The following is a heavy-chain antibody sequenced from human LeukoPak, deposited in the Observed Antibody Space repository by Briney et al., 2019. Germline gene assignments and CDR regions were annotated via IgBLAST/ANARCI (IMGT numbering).Heavy chain of an antibody. CDR3: AKGYYYRSGPNFDY. D-gene: IGHD3-10*01. CDR1: GFTFSSYA. V-gene: IGHV3-23*01. Sequence: GGSLRLSCAASGFTFSSYAMSWVRQAPGKGLEWVSVISGSGSSTYYADSVKGRFTISRDNSKNTLYLQMNSLRAEDTAVYYCAKGYYYRSGPNFDYWGQGPLVTVSA. CDR2: ISGSGSST. J-gene: IGHJ4*02.